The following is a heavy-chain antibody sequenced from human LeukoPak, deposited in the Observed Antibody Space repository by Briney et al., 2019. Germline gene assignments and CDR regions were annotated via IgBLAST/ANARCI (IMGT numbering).Heavy chain of an antibody. CDR1: GGTFSSYA. Sequence: ASVKVSCKASGGTFSSYAINWVRQATGQGLEWMGWMNPNSGNTGYAQKFQGRVTMTRNTSISTAYMELSSLRSEDTAVYYCARVSLDYGSGSYYPFDYWGQGTLVTVSS. J-gene: IGHJ4*02. D-gene: IGHD3-10*01. V-gene: IGHV1-8*02. CDR2: MNPNSGNT. CDR3: ARVSLDYGSGSYYPFDY.